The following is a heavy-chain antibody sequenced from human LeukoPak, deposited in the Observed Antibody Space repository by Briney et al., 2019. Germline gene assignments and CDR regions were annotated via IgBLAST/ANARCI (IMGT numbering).Heavy chain of an antibody. CDR2: IYHSGST. CDR3: ARDGRYCSTTSCQGWFDP. D-gene: IGHD2-2*01. V-gene: IGHV4-31*03. Sequence: PSQTLSLTCCVSGGSISSGGYYWNWTRQHPGKGLEWIGYIYHSGSTNYNPSLKSRVTISVDTSKNQFSLKLSSVTAADTAVYYCARDGRYCSTTSCQGWFDPWGQGTLVTVSS. J-gene: IGHJ5*02. CDR1: GGSISSGGYY.